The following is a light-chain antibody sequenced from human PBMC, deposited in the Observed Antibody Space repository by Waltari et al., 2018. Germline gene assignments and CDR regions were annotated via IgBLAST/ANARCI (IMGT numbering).Light chain of an antibody. CDR2: DAS. V-gene: IGKV3-20*01. CDR3: QKYGTLPAT. J-gene: IGKJ1*01. Sequence: DIFLTQSPGTLSLSPGEGATLSCRASQSISRFLGWYQQKPGQAPRFLIYDASTRATGIPDRFSGSGSGTDFSLTISRLEPEDFAVYYCQKYGTLPATFGQGTKVEIK. CDR1: QSISRF.